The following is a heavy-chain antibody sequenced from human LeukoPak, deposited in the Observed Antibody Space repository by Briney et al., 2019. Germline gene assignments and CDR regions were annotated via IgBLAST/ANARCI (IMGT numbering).Heavy chain of an antibody. CDR2: MNPNSGNT. CDR3: ATQLFYGSGSYYYFDY. J-gene: IGHJ4*02. Sequence: ASVTVSCKASGYTFTSYDINWVRQAPGQGLEWMGWMNPNSGNTGYAQKFQGRVTMTRNTSISTAYMELSSLRSEDTAVYYCATQLFYGSGSYYYFDYWGQGTLVTVSS. CDR1: GYTFTSYD. V-gene: IGHV1-8*01. D-gene: IGHD3-10*01.